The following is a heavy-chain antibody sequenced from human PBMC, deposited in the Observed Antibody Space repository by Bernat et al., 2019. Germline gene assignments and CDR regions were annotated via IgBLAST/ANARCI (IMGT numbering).Heavy chain of an antibody. J-gene: IGHJ3*02. CDR2: IYPGDSDT. CDR1: GYNFTTYW. V-gene: IGHV5-51*01. CDR3: ARRGQMAGSVGDAFDI. Sequence: ERQLVQSGEEVKKPGGSLKISCKGSGYNFTTYWIVGVRRIPGKGLEWMGIIYPGDSDTRYSPSLQGQVTISVDKSISIAYLQWSSLKASDTAIYYCARRGQMAGSVGDAFDIWGQGTMVTVSS. D-gene: IGHD6-19*01.